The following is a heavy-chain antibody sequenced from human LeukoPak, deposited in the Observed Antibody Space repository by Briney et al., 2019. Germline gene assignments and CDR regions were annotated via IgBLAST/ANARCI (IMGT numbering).Heavy chain of an antibody. V-gene: IGHV3-23*01. J-gene: IGHJ3*02. CDR2: ISGSGGST. CDR1: GFTFSSYG. D-gene: IGHD3-10*01. CDR3: AKGRFGDNAFDI. Sequence: GGSLRLSCAASGFTFSSYGMSWVRQAPGKGLEWVSAISGSGGSTYYADSVKGRFTISRDNSKNTLYLQMNSLRAEDTAVYYCAKGRFGDNAFDIWGQGTMVTVSS.